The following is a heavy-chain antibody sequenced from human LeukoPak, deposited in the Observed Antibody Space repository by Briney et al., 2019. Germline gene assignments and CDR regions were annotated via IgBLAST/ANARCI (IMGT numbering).Heavy chain of an antibody. CDR2: IYPGDSDT. D-gene: IGHD5-24*01. CDR1: GYSFTTYW. Sequence: GESLKISCRGSGYSFTTYWIGWVRQMPGKGLEWMGIIYPGDSDTRYTPSFQGQVTLSADKSISTAYLQWSILKASDTAMYYCARRDGYDSTTFDYWGQGTLVTVSS. J-gene: IGHJ4*02. CDR3: ARRDGYDSTTFDY. V-gene: IGHV5-51*01.